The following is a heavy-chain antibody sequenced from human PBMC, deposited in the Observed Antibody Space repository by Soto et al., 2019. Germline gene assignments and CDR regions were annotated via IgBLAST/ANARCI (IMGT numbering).Heavy chain of an antibody. D-gene: IGHD6-13*01. V-gene: IGHV4-39*01. Sequence: SETLYLTCTVSGGSISSSSYYWGWIRQPPGKGLEWIGSIYYSGSTYYNPSLKSRVTISVDTSKNQFSLKLSSVTAADTAVYYCARRSYSKPDYWGQGTLVTVSS. J-gene: IGHJ4*02. CDR3: ARRSYSKPDY. CDR1: GGSISSSSYY. CDR2: IYYSGST.